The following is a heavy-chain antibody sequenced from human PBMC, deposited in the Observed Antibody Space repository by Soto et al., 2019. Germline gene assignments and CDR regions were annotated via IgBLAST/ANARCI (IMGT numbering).Heavy chain of an antibody. J-gene: IGHJ6*02. CDR2: ISGSGGST. D-gene: IGHD3-3*01. CDR3: ARFLEWLFSGMDV. CDR1: GFTFSSYA. Sequence: GGSLRLSCAASGFTFSSYAMIWVRQAPGKGLEWVSAISGSGGSTYYADSVKGRFTISRDNSKNTLYLQMNSLRAEDTAVYYCARFLEWLFSGMDVWGQGTTVTVSS. V-gene: IGHV3-23*01.